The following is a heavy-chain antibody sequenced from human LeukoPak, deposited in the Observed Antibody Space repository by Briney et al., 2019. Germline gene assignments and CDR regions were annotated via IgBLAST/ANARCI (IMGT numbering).Heavy chain of an antibody. D-gene: IGHD3-10*01. Sequence: GGSLRLSFSVSGFTFSSYAMHWVRQAPGKGLGYVSAINNNGNRTYYGESVKGRFTISRDNSKNTLYLQMSSLRAEDTAVYYCVKAIYYYGSGSYYKVFDHWGQGTLVTVSS. CDR2: INNNGNRT. V-gene: IGHV3-64D*06. CDR3: VKAIYYYGSGSYYKVFDH. CDR1: GFTFSSYA. J-gene: IGHJ4*02.